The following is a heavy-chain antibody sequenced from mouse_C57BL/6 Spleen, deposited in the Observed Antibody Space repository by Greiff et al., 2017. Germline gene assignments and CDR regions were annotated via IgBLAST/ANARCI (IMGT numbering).Heavy chain of an antibody. Sequence: EVQVVESGGGLVKPGGSLKLSCAASGFTFSDYGMHWVRQAPEKGLEWVAYISSGSSTIYYADTVKGRFTISRDNAKNTLFLQMTSLRSEDTAMYYCAREGTVLYWYFDVWGTGTTVTVSS. J-gene: IGHJ1*03. CDR2: ISSGSSTI. V-gene: IGHV5-17*01. CDR3: AREGTVLYWYFDV. CDR1: GFTFSDYG. D-gene: IGHD4-1*01.